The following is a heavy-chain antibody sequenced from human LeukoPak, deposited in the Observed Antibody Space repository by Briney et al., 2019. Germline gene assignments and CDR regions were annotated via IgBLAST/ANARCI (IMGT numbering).Heavy chain of an antibody. J-gene: IGHJ4*02. CDR1: GDSVSGDSFRNGGYY. V-gene: IGHV4-31*03. CDR2: IYYSEST. CDR3: ARHGRVGATTWVHWIDY. D-gene: IGHD1-26*01. Sequence: SQTLSLTCTVSGDSVSGDSFRNGGYYWSWLRQHPGKGLEWIGYIYYSESTYYNPSLKSRVNISLDTSKNQFSLKLSSVTAADTAVCYCARHGRVGATTWVHWIDYWGQGTLVTVSS.